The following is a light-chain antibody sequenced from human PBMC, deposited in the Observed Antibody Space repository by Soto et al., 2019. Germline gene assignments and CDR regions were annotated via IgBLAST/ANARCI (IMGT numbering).Light chain of an antibody. V-gene: IGLV2-23*02. Sequence: QSVLTQPASVSWSPGQSITISCTGTSSDVGSYNLVSWYQHPPGKAPKLMMYVVSKRPSGVSNRFSGSKSGNTASLTISGLQAEYEDDYYCCSYASSGTPYVFGNGTKVTVL. CDR1: SSDVGSYNL. CDR2: VVS. J-gene: IGLJ1*01. CDR3: CSYASSGTPYV.